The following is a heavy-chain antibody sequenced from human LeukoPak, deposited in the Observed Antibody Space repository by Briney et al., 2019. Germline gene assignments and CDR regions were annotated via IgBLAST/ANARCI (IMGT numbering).Heavy chain of an antibody. CDR3: ARDLGNGLLWFGELFTFDY. CDR1: GGSFSDYY. J-gene: IGHJ4*02. D-gene: IGHD3-10*01. Sequence: PSETLSFTCGVYGGSFSDYYWSWIRQPPGKGLEWIGEINHSGSTNYNPSLKSRVTISVDTSKNQFSLKVNSVTAADTAVYYCARDLGNGLLWFGELFTFDYWGQGTLVTVSS. V-gene: IGHV4-34*01. CDR2: INHSGST.